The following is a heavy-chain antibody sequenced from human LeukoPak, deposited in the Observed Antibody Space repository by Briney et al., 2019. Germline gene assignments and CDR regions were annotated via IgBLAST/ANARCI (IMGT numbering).Heavy chain of an antibody. J-gene: IGHJ5*02. CDR3: ARNQLLARWFDP. CDR1: GGSISSGGYS. Sequence: SETLSLTCAVSGGSISSGGYSWSWIRQPPGKGLEWIGYIYHSGSTYYNPSLKSRVTISVDRSKNQFSLKLSSVTAADTAVYYCARNQLLARWFDPWGQGTLVTVSS. CDR2: IYHSGST. V-gene: IGHV4-30-2*01. D-gene: IGHD2-2*01.